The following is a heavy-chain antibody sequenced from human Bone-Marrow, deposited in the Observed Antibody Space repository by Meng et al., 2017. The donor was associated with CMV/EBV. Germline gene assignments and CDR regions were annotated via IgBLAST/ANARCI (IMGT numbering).Heavy chain of an antibody. CDR3: ARTPTVTTYTYYYYYGMDV. J-gene: IGHJ6*02. D-gene: IGHD4-11*01. Sequence: GGSLRLSCAASGFTFSSYWMSWVRQAPGKGLEWVANIKQDGSEKYYVDSVKGRFTISRDNAKNSLYLQMNSLRAEDTAVYYCARTPTVTTYTYYYYYGMDVWGQGTMVTVSS. CDR1: GFTFSSYW. V-gene: IGHV3-7*01. CDR2: IKQDGSEK.